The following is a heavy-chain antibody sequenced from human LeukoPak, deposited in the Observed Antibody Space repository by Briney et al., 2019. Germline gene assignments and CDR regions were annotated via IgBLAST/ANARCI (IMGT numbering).Heavy chain of an antibody. V-gene: IGHV3-7*01. J-gene: IGHJ6*02. CDR2: IKQDGSEK. CDR1: GFTFSSYW. D-gene: IGHD2-2*01. CDR3: ARAGYCSSTSRPYVLYYYGMDV. Sequence: GGSLRLSCAASGFTFSSYWMSWVRQAPGKGLEWVANIKQDGSEKYYVDSVKGRFTISRDNAKNSLYLQMNSLRAEDTAVYYCARAGYCSSTSRPYVLYYYGMDVWGQGTTVTVSS.